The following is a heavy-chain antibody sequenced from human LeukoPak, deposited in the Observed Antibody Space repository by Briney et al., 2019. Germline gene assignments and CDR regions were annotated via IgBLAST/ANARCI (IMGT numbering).Heavy chain of an antibody. J-gene: IGHJ4*02. CDR2: IYYSGST. Sequence: PSETLSLTCTVSGGSISSSSYYWGWIRQPPGKGLEWIGSIYYSGSTYYNPSLKSRVTISVDTSKNQFSLKLSSVTAADTAVYYCARLWDKRWYFDHWGRGTLVTVSS. V-gene: IGHV4-39*01. CDR3: ARLWDKRWYFDH. CDR1: GGSISSSSYY. D-gene: IGHD5-24*01.